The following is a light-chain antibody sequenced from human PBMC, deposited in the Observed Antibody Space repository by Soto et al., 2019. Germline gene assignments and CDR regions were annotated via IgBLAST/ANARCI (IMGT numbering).Light chain of an antibody. CDR2: GAS. CDR3: QQYNNCPPWT. CDR1: QSVSSN. V-gene: IGKV3-15*01. J-gene: IGKJ2*02. Sequence: EIVMTQSPATLSVSPGERATLSCRASQSVSSNLAWYQQKPGKAPRLLIYGASTRATGIPARFSGSGSGTGFTLTISRAPFEDFAIYCCQQYNNCPPWTFGQGTKLEIK.